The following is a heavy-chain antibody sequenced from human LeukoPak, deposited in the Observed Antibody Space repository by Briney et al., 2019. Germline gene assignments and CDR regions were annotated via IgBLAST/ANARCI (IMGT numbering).Heavy chain of an antibody. D-gene: IGHD3-3*01. CDR2: ISYDGSNK. CDR1: GFTFSSYG. Sequence: GGSLRLSCAASGFTFSSYGMHWVRQAPGKGLEWVAVISYDGSNKYYADSVKGRFTISRDNSKNTLYLQMNSLRAEDTAVYYCAKDRSRRFLEWLLPDYWGQGTLVTVSS. V-gene: IGHV3-30*18. CDR3: AKDRSRRFLEWLLPDY. J-gene: IGHJ4*02.